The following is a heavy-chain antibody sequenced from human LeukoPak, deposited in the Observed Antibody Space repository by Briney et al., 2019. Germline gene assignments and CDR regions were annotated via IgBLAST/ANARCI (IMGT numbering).Heavy chain of an antibody. CDR1: GFTFSSYW. J-gene: IGHJ1*01. CDR2: VNSDGTGT. V-gene: IGHV3-74*01. Sequence: PGGSLRLSCAASGFTFSSYWMHWVRQAPGKGLVWVSRVNSDGTGTTYADSVKGRFTIPRDNAKNSLYLQMNSLRAEDTAVYYCAREEPYYYDSSGYLHSWGQGTLVTVSS. CDR3: AREEPYYYDSSGYLHS. D-gene: IGHD3-22*01.